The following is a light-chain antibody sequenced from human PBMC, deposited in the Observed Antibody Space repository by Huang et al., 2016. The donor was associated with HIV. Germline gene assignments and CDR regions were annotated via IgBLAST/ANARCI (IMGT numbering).Light chain of an antibody. CDR1: QTFLYSSNNETY. J-gene: IGKJ4*01. CDR3: QQYYSTPT. CDR2: GAS. Sequence: DIVMTQSPDSLAVALGERVTINCKSSQTFLYSSNNETYLAWYQQRPRQQPRLLIHGASARESGVPERFSGSGSETDFTLTISGLQAEDVAVYYCQQYYSTPTFGGGTKVEI. V-gene: IGKV4-1*01.